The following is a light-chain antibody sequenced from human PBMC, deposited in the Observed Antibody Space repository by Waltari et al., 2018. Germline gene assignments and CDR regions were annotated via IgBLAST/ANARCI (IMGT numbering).Light chain of an antibody. Sequence: EIVLTQSPGTLSLSPGERATLSCRASQSGSSNYLAWYQQKPGQAPSLLIYGASSRATGIPDRFIGSGSETGFPLTITRLEPEDVAMYYCQQYGSSLGTFGQGTKVEIK. CDR1: QSGSSNY. CDR3: QQYGSSLGT. V-gene: IGKV3-20*01. CDR2: GAS. J-gene: IGKJ1*01.